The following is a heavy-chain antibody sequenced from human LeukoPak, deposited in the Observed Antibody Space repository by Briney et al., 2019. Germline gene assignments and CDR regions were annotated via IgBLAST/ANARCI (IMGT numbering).Heavy chain of an antibody. CDR2: IYYSGST. CDR3: ARVIVATIIFDY. CDR1: GGSFSGYY. D-gene: IGHD5-12*01. Sequence: PSETLSLTCAVYGGSFSGYYWSWIRQHPGKGLEWIGYIYYSGSTYYNPSLKSRVTISVDTSKNQFSLKLSSVTAADTAVYYCARVIVATIIFDYWGQGTLVTVSS. J-gene: IGHJ4*02. V-gene: IGHV4-31*11.